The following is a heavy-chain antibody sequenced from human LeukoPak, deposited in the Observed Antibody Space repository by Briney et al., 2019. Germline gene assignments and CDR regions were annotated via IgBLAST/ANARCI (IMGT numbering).Heavy chain of an antibody. CDR2: INSDGSNT. Sequence: GGSLRLSCAASGFTFSSYRMNWVRQAPGKGLVWVSSINSDGSNTMYADSVKGRFTISRDNAKDTLYLQMNSLRAEDTAVYYCARLPTGSSLHYWGQGTLVTVSS. CDR3: ARLPTGSSLHY. J-gene: IGHJ4*02. D-gene: IGHD6-6*01. CDR1: GFTFSSYR. V-gene: IGHV3-74*03.